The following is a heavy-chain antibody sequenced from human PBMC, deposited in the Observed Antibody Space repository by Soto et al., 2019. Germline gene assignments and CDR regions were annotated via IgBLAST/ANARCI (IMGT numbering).Heavy chain of an antibody. V-gene: IGHV4-34*01. J-gene: IGHJ4*02. CDR2: INHSGST. CDR3: ARGTTVTVDY. Sequence: QVQLQQWGAGLLKPSETLSLTCAVYGGSFSGYYWSWIRQPPGKGLEWIGEINHSGSTNYNPSLKSRVPISVDTSKNQFSLQLSSVTAADTAVYYCARGTTVTVDYWGQGTLVTVSS. D-gene: IGHD4-17*01. CDR1: GGSFSGYY.